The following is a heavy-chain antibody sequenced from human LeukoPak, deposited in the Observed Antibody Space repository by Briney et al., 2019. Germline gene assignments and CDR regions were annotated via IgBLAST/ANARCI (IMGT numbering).Heavy chain of an antibody. D-gene: IGHD5-18*01. J-gene: IGHJ5*02. V-gene: IGHV4-59*08. Sequence: SETLSLTCTVSGGSFSNYYWSWIRQPPGKGLEWIGYIYYSGSTYYNPSLKSRVTISVDTSKNQFSLNLSSVTAADTAVYYCARHPTALVSYGFDPWGQGTLVTVSS. CDR2: IYYSGST. CDR1: GGSFSNYY. CDR3: ARHPTALVSYGFDP.